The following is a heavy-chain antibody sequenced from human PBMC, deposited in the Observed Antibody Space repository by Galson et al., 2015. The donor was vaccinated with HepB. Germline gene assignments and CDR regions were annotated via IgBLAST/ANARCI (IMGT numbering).Heavy chain of an antibody. Sequence: SLRLSCAASGFTFSSYAMGWVRQASGKGLEWVSAISDSGGRTYYADSVKGRFTISGDNSKNTLYLQVNSLRGEDTAVYYCAKYGDYYQYGLDVWGQGTTVTVSS. D-gene: IGHD4-17*01. CDR3: AKYGDYYQYGLDV. CDR1: GFTFSSYA. V-gene: IGHV3-23*01. CDR2: ISDSGGRT. J-gene: IGHJ6*02.